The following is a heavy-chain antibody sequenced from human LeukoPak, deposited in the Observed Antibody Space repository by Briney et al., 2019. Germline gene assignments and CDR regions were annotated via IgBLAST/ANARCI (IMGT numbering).Heavy chain of an antibody. J-gene: IGHJ5*02. CDR3: ARDAGDCGGDCPRWFDP. V-gene: IGHV3-74*01. CDR1: GFTFSSYW. Sequence: GSLRLSCAASGFTFSSYWMHWVRQAPGKGLVWVSRINTDGTSTTYADSVKGRFTISRDNAKNTVDLQMNSLRGEDTAVYYCARDAGDCGGDCPRWFDPWGQGTLVTVSS. D-gene: IGHD2-21*02. CDR2: INTDGTST.